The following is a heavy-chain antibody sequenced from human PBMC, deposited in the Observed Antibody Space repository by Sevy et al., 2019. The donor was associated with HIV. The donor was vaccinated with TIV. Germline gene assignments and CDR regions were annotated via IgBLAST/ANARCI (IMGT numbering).Heavy chain of an antibody. V-gene: IGHV3-48*02. D-gene: IGHD3-3*01. CDR2: ISSSSTI. Sequence: GGSLRLSCAASGFTFSSYSMNWVRQAPGKGLEWVSYISSSSTIYYADSVKGRFTISRDNAKNSLYLQMNSLRDEDTAVYYCARGYYDFWSGYYIPYYYYGMDVWGQRTTVTVSS. CDR1: GFTFSSYS. J-gene: IGHJ6*02. CDR3: ARGYYDFWSGYYIPYYYYGMDV.